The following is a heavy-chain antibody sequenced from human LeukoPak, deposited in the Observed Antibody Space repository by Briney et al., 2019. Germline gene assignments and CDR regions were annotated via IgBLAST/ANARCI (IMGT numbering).Heavy chain of an antibody. V-gene: IGHV4-39*07. Sequence: WVRQPPGKGLEWIGNIYSSGNAYYNPSLKSRVAISLDTSKNQFSLKLTSVTASDTAIYYCARERDYGDYWGQGTLVTVSS. J-gene: IGHJ4*02. CDR2: IYSSGNA. CDR3: ARERDYGDY.